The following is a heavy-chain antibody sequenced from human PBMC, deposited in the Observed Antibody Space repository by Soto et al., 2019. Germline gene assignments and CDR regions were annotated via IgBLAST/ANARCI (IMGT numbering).Heavy chain of an antibody. Sequence: QVQLVESGGGVVQPGRSLRLSCAASGFTFSSYAMHWVRQAPGKGLEWVAVISYDGSNKYYADSVKGRFTISRDNSKNTLYLQMNSLRAEDTAVYYCARDDLEYYFDYWGQGTLVTVSS. V-gene: IGHV3-30-3*01. J-gene: IGHJ4*02. CDR3: ARDDLEYYFDY. CDR2: ISYDGSNK. CDR1: GFTFSSYA.